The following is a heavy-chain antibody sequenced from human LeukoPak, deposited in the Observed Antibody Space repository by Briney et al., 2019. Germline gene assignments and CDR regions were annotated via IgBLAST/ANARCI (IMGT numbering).Heavy chain of an antibody. CDR3: ARDRQWLPLGY. CDR1: GGSISSSSYY. J-gene: IGHJ4*02. V-gene: IGHV4-39*07. CDR2: IYYSGST. D-gene: IGHD6-19*01. Sequence: PSETLSLTCTVSGGSISSSSYYWGWIRQPPGKGLEWIGSIYYSGSTYYNPSLKSRVTISVDTSKNQFSLKLSSVTAADTAVYYCARDRQWLPLGYWGQGTLVTVSS.